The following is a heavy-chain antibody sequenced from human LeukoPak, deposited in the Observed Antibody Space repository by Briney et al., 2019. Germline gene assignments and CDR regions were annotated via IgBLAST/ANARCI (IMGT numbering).Heavy chain of an antibody. CDR1: GFTFSSYG. CDR3: AKDGWYYYASGSYFDY. Sequence: GGSLRLSCAASGFTFSSYGMHWVRQAPGKGLEWVAFIRYDGSNKYYADSVKGRFTISRDNSKNTLYLQMNSLRAEDTAVYYCAKDGWYYYASGSYFDYWGQGTLVTVSS. CDR2: IRYDGSNK. J-gene: IGHJ4*02. D-gene: IGHD3-10*01. V-gene: IGHV3-30*02.